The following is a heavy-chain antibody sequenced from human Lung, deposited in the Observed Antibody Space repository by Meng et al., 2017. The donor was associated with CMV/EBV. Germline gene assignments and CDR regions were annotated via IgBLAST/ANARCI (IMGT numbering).Heavy chain of an antibody. CDR2: INPNSGGT. J-gene: IGHJ6*02. D-gene: IGHD2-2*01. CDR3: ARDRVPAAFRDYGMDV. CDR1: GYTFTGYY. V-gene: IGHV1-2*02. Sequence: ASVKVSCKASGYTFTGYYMHWVRQAPGQGLEWMGWINPNSGGTNYAQKFQGRVTMTRETSISTAYMELSRLRSDDTAVYYCARDRVPAAFRDYGMDVWGQGXTVTVSS.